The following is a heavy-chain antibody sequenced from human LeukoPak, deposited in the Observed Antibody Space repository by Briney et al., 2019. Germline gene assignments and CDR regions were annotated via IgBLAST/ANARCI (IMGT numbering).Heavy chain of an antibody. CDR2: IYSGGTT. CDR3: PLELGEGFDY. Sequence: GGSLRLSCAVSGFTVSGNYMSWVRQAPGKGLEWVSLIYSGGTTYYADSVKGRFTISRDNAKNSLYLQMNSLRAEDTAVYYCPLELGEGFDYWGQGTLVTVSS. CDR1: GFTVSGNY. D-gene: IGHD1-7*01. J-gene: IGHJ4*02. V-gene: IGHV3-53*01.